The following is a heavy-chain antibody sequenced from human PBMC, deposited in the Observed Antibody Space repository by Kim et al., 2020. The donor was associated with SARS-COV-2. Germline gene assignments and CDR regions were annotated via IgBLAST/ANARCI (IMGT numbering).Heavy chain of an antibody. V-gene: IGHV3-23*01. CDR2: ISGSGGST. J-gene: IGHJ4*02. CDR1: GFTFSSYA. CDR3: ANFPAAAAGTQNYFDY. Sequence: GGSLRLSCAASGFTFSSYAMSWVRQAPGKGLEWVSAISGSGGSTYYAYSVKGRFTISRDNSKNTLYLQMNSLRAEDTAVYYCANFPAAAAGTQNYFDYWGQGTLVTISS. D-gene: IGHD6-13*01.